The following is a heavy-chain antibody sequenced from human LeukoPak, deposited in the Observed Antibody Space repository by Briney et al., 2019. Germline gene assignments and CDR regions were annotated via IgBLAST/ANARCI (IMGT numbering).Heavy chain of an antibody. D-gene: IGHD3-10*01. Sequence: ASVKVSCKASRYTFTSYAMHWVRQAPGQRLEWMGWINAGNGNTKYSQKFQGRVTITRDTSASTAYMELSSLRSEDTAVYYCARGPDYYGSGSYMGFDYWGQGTLVTVSS. J-gene: IGHJ4*02. CDR2: INAGNGNT. V-gene: IGHV1-3*01. CDR3: ARGPDYYGSGSYMGFDY. CDR1: RYTFTSYA.